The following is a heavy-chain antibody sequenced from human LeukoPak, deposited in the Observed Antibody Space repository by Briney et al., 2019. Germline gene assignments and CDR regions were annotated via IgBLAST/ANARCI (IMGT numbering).Heavy chain of an antibody. D-gene: IGHD3-10*01. CDR3: ASVDRGWFAVWEY. CDR1: GVSISSSNYY. CDR2: IYSSGTT. J-gene: IGHJ4*02. V-gene: IGHV4-39*01. Sequence: SETLSLTCTVSGVSISSSNYYWGWIRQPPGKGLDWIGSIYSSGTTYYNPSLRSRVTISVDTSKNQFSLRLTSVTAADTAVYYCASVDRGWFAVWEYWGQGTLVTVSS.